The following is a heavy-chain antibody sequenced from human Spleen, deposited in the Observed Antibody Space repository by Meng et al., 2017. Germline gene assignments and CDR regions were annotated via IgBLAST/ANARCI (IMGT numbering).Heavy chain of an antibody. D-gene: IGHD5-12*01. CDR2: IYPSGTT. CDR1: GGSISSSSYY. CDR3: ARDLSWGGYDSPRYFDY. V-gene: IGHV4-61*02. J-gene: IGHJ4*02. Sequence: SETLSLTCTVSGGSISSSSYYWSWIRQPAGKGLEWIGRIYPSGTTNYNPSLKSRVTVSVDTSKNQFSLRLSSVTAADTAVYYCARDLSWGGYDSPRYFDYWGQGTLVTVSS.